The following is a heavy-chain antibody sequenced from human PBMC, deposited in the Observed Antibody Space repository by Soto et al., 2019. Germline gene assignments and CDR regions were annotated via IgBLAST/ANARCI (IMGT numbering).Heavy chain of an antibody. CDR3: ARDSFNTGQAAQYLAFDY. Sequence: PGGSLRLSCAASGFTFSSYGMHWVRQAPGKGLEWVAVIWYDGSNKYYADSVKGRFTISRDNSKNTLYLQMNSLRAEDTAVYYCARDSFNTGQAAQYLAFDYWGQGTLVTVSS. CDR1: GFTFSSYG. V-gene: IGHV3-33*01. CDR2: IWYDGSNK. J-gene: IGHJ4*02. D-gene: IGHD6-6*01.